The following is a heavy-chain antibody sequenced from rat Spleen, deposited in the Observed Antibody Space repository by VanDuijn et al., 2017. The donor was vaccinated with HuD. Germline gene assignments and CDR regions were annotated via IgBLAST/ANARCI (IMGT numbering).Heavy chain of an antibody. V-gene: IGHV5-7*01. CDR2: INYDGSDT. J-gene: IGHJ2*01. D-gene: IGHD1-9*01. Sequence: EVQLVESGGGFVQSGRSLKLSCAASGFTFSDYKMAWVRQAPKKGLEWVATINYDGSDTYSRDSVKGRFTISRDNAKSTLYLQMDSLRSEDTATYYCARKGGLRVYGFDYWGQGVMVTVSS. CDR1: GFTFSDYK. CDR3: ARKGGLRVYGFDY.